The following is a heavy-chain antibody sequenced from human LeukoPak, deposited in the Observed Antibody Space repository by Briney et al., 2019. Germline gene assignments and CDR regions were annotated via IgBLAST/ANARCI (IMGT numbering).Heavy chain of an antibody. V-gene: IGHV3-53*01. CDR3: ARGKRSHDTSGYFHAFYYYGMDV. CDR1: GFIVSSNY. J-gene: IGHJ6*02. Sequence: GGSLRLSCAASGFIVSSNYMSWVRQAPGKGLEWVSVIYSGGTTYYADSVKGRFTISRDTSKNTLYLQMNSLRAEDTAVYYCARGKRSHDTSGYFHAFYYYGMDVWGQGTTVTVCS. D-gene: IGHD3-22*01. CDR2: IYSGGTT.